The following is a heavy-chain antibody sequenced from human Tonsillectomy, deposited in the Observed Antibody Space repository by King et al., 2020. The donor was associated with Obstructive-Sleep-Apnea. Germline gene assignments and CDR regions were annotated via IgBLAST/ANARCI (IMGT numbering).Heavy chain of an antibody. V-gene: IGHV1-2*02. J-gene: IGHJ5*02. Sequence: QLVQSGAEMKKPGASVKVSCKASGYIFTDYYIQWVRQAPGQGLECMGWMNPNSCGTNYAKKFQGRVTMTRDTSISTAYMELTRLTSADTAVYYCARLVGATSYWFDPWGQGTLVTVSS. CDR3: ARLVGATSYWFDP. CDR2: MNPNSCGT. D-gene: IGHD1-26*01. CDR1: GYIFTDYY.